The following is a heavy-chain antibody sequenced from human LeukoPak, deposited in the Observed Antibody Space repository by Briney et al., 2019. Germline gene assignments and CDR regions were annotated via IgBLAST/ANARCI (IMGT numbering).Heavy chain of an antibody. CDR3: TNGVAY. Sequence: GGSLRLSCAASGFTFNNAWMNWVRQSPGKGLEWVGRIKSKSDGGTSDYAAPVKGRFIISRDDSRNTLYLQMNSLKTEDTGVYYCTNGVAYWGQGTLVSVSS. J-gene: IGHJ4*02. D-gene: IGHD3-16*01. CDR1: GFTFNNAW. CDR2: IKSKSDGGTS. V-gene: IGHV3-15*01.